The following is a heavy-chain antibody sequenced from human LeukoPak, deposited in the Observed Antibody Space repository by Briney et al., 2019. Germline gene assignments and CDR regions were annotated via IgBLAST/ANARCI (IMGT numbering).Heavy chain of an antibody. CDR2: FDPEDGET. Sequence: ASVKVSCKVSGYTLTELSMHWVRQAPGKGLEWMGGFDPEDGETIYARKFQGRVTMTEDTSTDTAYMELSSLRSEDTAVYYCAVEEVGATEFDYWGQGTLVTVSS. D-gene: IGHD1-26*01. CDR1: GYTLTELS. J-gene: IGHJ4*02. V-gene: IGHV1-24*01. CDR3: AVEEVGATEFDY.